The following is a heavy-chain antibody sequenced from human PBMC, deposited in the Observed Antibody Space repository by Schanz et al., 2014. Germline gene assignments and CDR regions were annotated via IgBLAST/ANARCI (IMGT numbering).Heavy chain of an antibody. CDR2: ISGSGDNT. V-gene: IGHV3-23*04. CDR3: AKDFTGSGIFFNS. J-gene: IGHJ5*01. Sequence: EVQLVESGGGLVQPGGSLRLSCAASGLTFSNHAMSWVRQAPGKGLEWVSAISGSGDNTFYADSVRGRFTISRDNSRNTLYLQMNSLRAEDTAVYYCAKDFTGSGIFFNSWGQGTLVSFSS. D-gene: IGHD3-10*01. CDR1: GLTFSNHA.